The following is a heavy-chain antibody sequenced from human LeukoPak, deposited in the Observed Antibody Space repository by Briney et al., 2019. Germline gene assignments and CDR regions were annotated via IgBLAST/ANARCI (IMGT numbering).Heavy chain of an antibody. J-gene: IGHJ4*02. V-gene: IGHV5-51*01. CDR2: IYPSYSET. CDR1: RYNFTSYW. D-gene: IGHD3-22*01. CDR3: ARCRARYDTSSFAY. Sequence: GESLKISCKGSRYNFTSYWIGWVRQMPGKGLEWMGIIYPSYSETRYSPSFQGQVTISADKSTSTAYLQWSSLKASDTAMYYCARCRARYDTSSFAYWGQGTLVTVSS.